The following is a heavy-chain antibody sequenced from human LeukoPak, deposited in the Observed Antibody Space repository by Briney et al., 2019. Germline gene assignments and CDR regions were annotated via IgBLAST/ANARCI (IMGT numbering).Heavy chain of an antibody. Sequence: SETLSLTCTVSSGSISGYYWSWIRQPPGKGLEWIGYIHYSGSTNYNPSLKSRVTISVDTSKNQFSLNLSSVTAADTAVYYCAREELRYSSGWRSVDYWGQGTLVTVSS. CDR1: SGSISGYY. J-gene: IGHJ4*02. CDR3: AREELRYSSGWRSVDY. D-gene: IGHD6-19*01. V-gene: IGHV4-59*01. CDR2: IHYSGST.